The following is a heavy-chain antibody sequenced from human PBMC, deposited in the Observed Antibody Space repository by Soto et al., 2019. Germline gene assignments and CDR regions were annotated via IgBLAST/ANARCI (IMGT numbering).Heavy chain of an antibody. Sequence: VRQAPGQRLEWMGWINAGNGNTKYSQKFQGRVTITRDTSASTAYMEVSSLRSEDTAVYYCARGASPLIDYWGQGTLVTVSS. CDR2: INAGNGNT. CDR3: ARGASPLIDY. J-gene: IGHJ4*02. V-gene: IGHV1-3*01. D-gene: IGHD1-26*01.